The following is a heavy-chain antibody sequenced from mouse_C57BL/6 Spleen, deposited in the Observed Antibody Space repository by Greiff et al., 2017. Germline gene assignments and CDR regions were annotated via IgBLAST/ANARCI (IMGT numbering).Heavy chain of an antibody. D-gene: IGHD1-2*01. CDR2: IDPSDSYT. J-gene: IGHJ2*01. CDR3: ARKGSTTADC. CDR1: GYTFTSYW. Sequence: QVQLQQSGAELVKPGASVKLSCKASGYTFTSYWMQWVKQRPGQGLEWIGEIDPSDSYTNYNQKFKGKATLTVDTSSSTAYMQLSSLTSEDSAVYYGARKGSTTADCWGQGTTLTVSS. V-gene: IGHV1-50*01.